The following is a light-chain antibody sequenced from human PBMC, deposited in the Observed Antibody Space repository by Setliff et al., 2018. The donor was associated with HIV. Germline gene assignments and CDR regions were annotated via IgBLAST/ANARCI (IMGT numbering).Light chain of an antibody. J-gene: IGLJ1*01. Sequence: QSALTQPASVSGSPGQSITISCTGTSSDVGGYNYVSWYQQHPGKAPKLMIYEVSKRPSGVPDRFSGSKSGDTASLTISGLQSEDEADYYCSSYTSSSTLVFGTWTKVTVL. CDR1: SSDVGGYNY. CDR3: SSYTSSSTLV. V-gene: IGLV2-14*01. CDR2: EVS.